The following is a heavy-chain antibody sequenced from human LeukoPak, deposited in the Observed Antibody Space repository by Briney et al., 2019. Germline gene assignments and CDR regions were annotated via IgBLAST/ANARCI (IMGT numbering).Heavy chain of an antibody. V-gene: IGHV3-23*01. D-gene: IGHD3-10*01. Sequence: GGSLRLSCAASGFTFSSYSMNWVRQAPGKGLEWVSAISGSGGSTYYADSVKGRFTISRDNSKNTLYLQMNSLRAEDTAVYYCAKGRRYGSGSAFDYWGQGTLVTVSS. CDR2: ISGSGGST. CDR3: AKGRRYGSGSAFDY. CDR1: GFTFSSYS. J-gene: IGHJ4*02.